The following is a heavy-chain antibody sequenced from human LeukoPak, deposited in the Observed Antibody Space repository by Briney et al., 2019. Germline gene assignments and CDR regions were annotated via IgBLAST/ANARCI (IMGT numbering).Heavy chain of an antibody. D-gene: IGHD3-22*01. V-gene: IGHV3-21*01. CDR2: ISSSSSYI. CDR3: ARALGGNYYDSSGYYLPLYYYYYYMDV. Sequence: GGSLRLSCAASGFTFSSYGMSWVRQAPGKGLEWVSSISSSSSYIYYADSVKGRFTISRDNAKNSVYLQMNSLRAEDTAVYYCARALGGNYYDSSGYYLPLYYYYYYMDVWGKGTTVTISS. CDR1: GFTFSSYG. J-gene: IGHJ6*03.